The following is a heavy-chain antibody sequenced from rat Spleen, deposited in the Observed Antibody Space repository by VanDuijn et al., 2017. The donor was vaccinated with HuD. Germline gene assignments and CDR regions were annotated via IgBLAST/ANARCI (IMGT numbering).Heavy chain of an antibody. CDR2: IWGDGST. Sequence: QVQLTESGPGLVQPSQTLSLTCTVSGFSLISNSIHWVRQPPGKGLEWMGGIWGDGSTDYNSALKSRLSISGDTSKSQVFLKMNSLQTDDTAIYFCARVPFTKSGISTALDYWGQGVMVTVSS. CDR3: ARVPFTKSGISTALDY. V-gene: IGHV2-1*01. D-gene: IGHD1-2*01. CDR1: GFSLISNS. J-gene: IGHJ2*01.